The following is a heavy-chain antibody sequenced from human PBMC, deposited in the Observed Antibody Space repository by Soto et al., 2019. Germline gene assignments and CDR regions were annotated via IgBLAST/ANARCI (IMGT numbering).Heavy chain of an antibody. CDR1: GFTFSRYS. Sequence: GGSLRLSCAASGFTFSRYSMNWVRQAPGKGLEWVSSISSSSSYIYYADSVKGRFPSTGDNAKNSLYLQMSSLRAEDTAVYCCARVQNEYYDISGYYYFDYWGQGPLVPVSS. CDR3: ARVQNEYYDISGYYYFDY. CDR2: ISSSSSYI. V-gene: IGHV3-21*01. J-gene: IGHJ4*02. D-gene: IGHD3-22*01.